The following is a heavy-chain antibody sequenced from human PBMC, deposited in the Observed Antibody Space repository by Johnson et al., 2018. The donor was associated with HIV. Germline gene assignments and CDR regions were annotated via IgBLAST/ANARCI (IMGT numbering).Heavy chain of an antibody. V-gene: IGHV3-30-3*01. Sequence: QVQLVESGGGVVQTGRSLRLSCAVSGFTLSNYAMHWVRQAPGKGLEWVAFISNDGSITFSADSVKGRFTISRDISKNSLYLQMNSLRAEDTALYYCASSLHYYDSSGYRGAFDIWGQGTMVTVSS. CDR2: ISNDGSIT. CDR3: ASSLHYYDSSGYRGAFDI. CDR1: GFTLSNYA. J-gene: IGHJ3*02. D-gene: IGHD3-22*01.